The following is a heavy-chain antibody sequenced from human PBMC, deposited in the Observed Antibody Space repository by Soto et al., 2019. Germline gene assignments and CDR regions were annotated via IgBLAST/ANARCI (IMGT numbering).Heavy chain of an antibody. V-gene: IGHV3-23*01. J-gene: IGHJ4*02. CDR1: GFTFSNYA. CDR3: AKDKNDFWSGNYLYYCDY. CDR2: ISGGGISI. Sequence: GGSLRLSCAASGFTFSNYAMTWVRQAPGKGLEWVSSISGGGISIYYADSVKGRFTISRDNSKNTLYLQMNSLRAEDTATYYCAKDKNDFWSGNYLYYCDYWGQGTPVTVSS. D-gene: IGHD3-3*01.